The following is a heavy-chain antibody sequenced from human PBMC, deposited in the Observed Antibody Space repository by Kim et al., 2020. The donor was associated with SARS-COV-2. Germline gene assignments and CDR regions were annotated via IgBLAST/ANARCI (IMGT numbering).Heavy chain of an antibody. D-gene: IGHD2-8*02. V-gene: IGHV3-23*01. CDR3: PKGLEPQPYWFAFDV. CDR1: GFDFDSFA. Sequence: GGSLRLSCEGSGFDFDSFAITWVRQAPGKGLEWVSRITARDIVMYYADSIKGRFTTTRDNSKAYLHMRGLRGDDTAIYSFPKGLEPQPYWFAFDVWGQGT. J-gene: IGHJ3*01. CDR2: ITARDIVM.